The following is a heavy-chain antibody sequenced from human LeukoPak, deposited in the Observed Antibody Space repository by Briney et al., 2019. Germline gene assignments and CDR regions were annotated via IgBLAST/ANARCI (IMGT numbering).Heavy chain of an antibody. V-gene: IGHV3-48*01. D-gene: IGHD6-6*01. J-gene: IGHJ3*02. CDR3: VREYSSSSGRAFDI. Sequence: PGGSLRLSCAASGFTFSTYSMNWVRQGPGKGLEWVSYISSNSSAIYYADSVKGRFTISRDNAKNSLYLQMNSLRAEETAVYYCVREYSSSSGRAFDIWGQGTMVTVSS. CDR1: GFTFSTYS. CDR2: ISSNSSAI.